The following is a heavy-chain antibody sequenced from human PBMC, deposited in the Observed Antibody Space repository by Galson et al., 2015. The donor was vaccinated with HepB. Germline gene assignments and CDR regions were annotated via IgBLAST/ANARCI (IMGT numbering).Heavy chain of an antibody. D-gene: IGHD6-13*01. CDR2: ISYDGSNK. CDR1: GFTFSSYG. Sequence: SLRLSCAASGFTFSSYGMHWVRQAPGKGLEWVAVISYDGSNKYYADSVKGRFTISRDNSKNTLYLQMNSLRAEDTAVYYCAKGLIAAAGGDDAFDIWGQGTMVTVSS. CDR3: AKGLIAAAGGDDAFDI. V-gene: IGHV3-30*18. J-gene: IGHJ3*02.